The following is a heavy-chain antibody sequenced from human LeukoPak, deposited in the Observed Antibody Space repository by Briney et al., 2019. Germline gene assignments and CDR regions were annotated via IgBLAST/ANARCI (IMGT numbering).Heavy chain of an antibody. J-gene: IGHJ4*02. CDR2: ISGSGSNT. CDR3: AKGYARTPLGEVPAAILDY. CDR1: GFTFSNYA. D-gene: IGHD2-2*02. V-gene: IGHV3-23*01. Sequence: PGGSLRLSCAASGFTFSNYAMSWVRQAPGKGMEWVSAISGSGSNTYYADSVEGRFTISRDNSKNTLYLQMNSLRAEDTAVYYCAKGYARTPLGEVPAAILDYWGQGTLVTVSS.